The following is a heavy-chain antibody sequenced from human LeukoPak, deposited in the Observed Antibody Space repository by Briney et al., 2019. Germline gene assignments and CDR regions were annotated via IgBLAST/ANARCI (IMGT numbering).Heavy chain of an antibody. CDR1: GDSVSDNSAA. J-gene: IGHJ4*02. D-gene: IGHD3-9*01. CDR3: ARLPAIYFDWLRFFDY. V-gene: IGHV6-1*01. Sequence: KTSQTLSLTCAISGDSVSDNSAAWNWIRQSPSRGLEWLGRTYYRSKWYNDYAVSVKSRITINPDTSKNQFSLKLSSVTAADTAVYYCARLPAIYFDWLRFFDYWGQGTLVTVSS. CDR2: TYYRSKWYN.